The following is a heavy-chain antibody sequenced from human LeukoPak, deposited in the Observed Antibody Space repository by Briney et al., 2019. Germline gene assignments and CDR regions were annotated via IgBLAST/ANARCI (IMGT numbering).Heavy chain of an antibody. CDR1: GFTFSSYG. J-gene: IGHJ6*02. V-gene: IGHV3-30*02. Sequence: GGSLRLSCAASGFTFSSYGMHWVRQAPGKGLEWVALIWYDGSNKYYADSVKGRFTISRDNSKNTLYLQMNSLRAEDTAVYYCAKPSMVTPNYYYYYGMDVWGQGTTVTVSS. D-gene: IGHD5-18*01. CDR2: IWYDGSNK. CDR3: AKPSMVTPNYYYYYGMDV.